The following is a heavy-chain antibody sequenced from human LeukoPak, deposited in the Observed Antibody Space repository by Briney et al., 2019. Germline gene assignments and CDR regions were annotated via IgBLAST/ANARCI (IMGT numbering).Heavy chain of an antibody. CDR3: ARKAGAVGLYYFDY. CDR1: GYTFTSYG. V-gene: IGHV1-18*01. D-gene: IGHD1-26*01. Sequence: ASVKVSCKASGYTFTSYGISWVRQAPGQGLEWMGWISAYNGNTNYAQKLQGRVTMTTDTSTSTAYMELRSLRSDDTAVYYCARKAGAVGLYYFDYWGQGTLVTVSS. J-gene: IGHJ4*02. CDR2: ISAYNGNT.